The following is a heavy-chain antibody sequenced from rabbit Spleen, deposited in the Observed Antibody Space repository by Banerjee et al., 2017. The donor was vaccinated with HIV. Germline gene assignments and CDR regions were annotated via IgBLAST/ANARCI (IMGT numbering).Heavy chain of an antibody. J-gene: IGHJ4*01. D-gene: IGHD4-2*01. CDR2: AYAGSSGST. CDR1: GFSFNSGYD. CDR3: ARDAGSFPYIDVYFNL. V-gene: IGHV1S40*01. Sequence: QSLEESGGGLVKPGASLTLTCKASGFSFNSGYDMCWVRQAPGKGLEWVACAYAGSSGSTYSATWAKGRFTISKASSTTVTLQMTSLTAADTATYFCARDAGSFPYIDVYFNLWGQGTLVTVS.